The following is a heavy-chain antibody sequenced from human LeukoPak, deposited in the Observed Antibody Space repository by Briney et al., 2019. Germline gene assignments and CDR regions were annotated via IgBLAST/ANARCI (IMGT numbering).Heavy chain of an antibody. Sequence: PGGSLRLSCAASGFTFSSYAMSWVRQAPGKGLEWVSAISGSGGSTYYADSVKGRFTISRDNSKNTLYLQMNSLRAEDTAVYYCASSSSSHVSYYFDYWGQGTLVTVSS. V-gene: IGHV3-23*01. CDR1: GFTFSSYA. D-gene: IGHD6-6*01. CDR3: ASSSSSHVSYYFDY. CDR2: ISGSGGST. J-gene: IGHJ4*02.